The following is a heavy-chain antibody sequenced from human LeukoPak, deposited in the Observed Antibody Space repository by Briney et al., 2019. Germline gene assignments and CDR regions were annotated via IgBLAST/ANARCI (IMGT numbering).Heavy chain of an antibody. V-gene: IGHV1-24*01. CDR2: FDPEDGET. J-gene: IGHJ4*02. Sequence: ASVKVSCKASGYTFTSYDINWVRQAPGKGLEWMGGFDPEDGETIYAQKFQGRVTMTEDTSTDTAYMELSSLRSEDTAVYYCATPRGGGRTRYYFDYWGQGTLVTVSS. D-gene: IGHD3-10*01. CDR1: GYTFTSYD. CDR3: ATPRGGGRTRYYFDY.